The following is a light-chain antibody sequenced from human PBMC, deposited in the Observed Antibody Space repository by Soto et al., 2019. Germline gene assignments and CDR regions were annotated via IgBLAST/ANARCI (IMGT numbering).Light chain of an antibody. J-gene: IGKJ1*01. CDR2: KAS. CDR1: QSLGSL. CDR3: QQYNSYSWT. Sequence: LMTQSASTLSASVGDRVTITCRATQSLGSLLAWYQQKPGKAPKLLIYKASSLESGVPSRFSGSGSGTEFTLTISSLQPDDFATYYCQQYNSYSWTVGQGTKVDIK. V-gene: IGKV1-5*03.